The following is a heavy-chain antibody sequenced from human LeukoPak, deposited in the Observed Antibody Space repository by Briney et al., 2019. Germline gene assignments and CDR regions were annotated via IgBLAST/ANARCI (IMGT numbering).Heavy chain of an antibody. CDR1: GGTFSSYA. V-gene: IGHV1-69*04. D-gene: IGHD2-15*01. CDR2: IIPILGIA. Sequence: SVKVSCKASGGTFSSYAISWVRQAPGQGLEWMGRIIPILGIANYAQKFQGRVTITADKSTSTAYMELSSLRSEDTAVYYCARDKDKEGFFDYWGQGTLVTVSS. J-gene: IGHJ4*02. CDR3: ARDKDKEGFFDY.